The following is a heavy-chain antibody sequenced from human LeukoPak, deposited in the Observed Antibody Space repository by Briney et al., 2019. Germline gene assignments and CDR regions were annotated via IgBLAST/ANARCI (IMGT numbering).Heavy chain of an antibody. CDR2: ISSNGGYI. V-gene: IGHV3-64*01. D-gene: IGHD1-26*01. Sequence: GGSLRLSCAGSGFSFSTYALHWVRQAPGKGLECVSGISSNGGYIYYSNSVKGRFTISRDNSKNTVYLQMGSLRAEDMAVYYCARGRKSGTYKYYFDYWGQGTLVTVSS. J-gene: IGHJ4*02. CDR3: ARGRKSGTYKYYFDY. CDR1: GFSFSTYA.